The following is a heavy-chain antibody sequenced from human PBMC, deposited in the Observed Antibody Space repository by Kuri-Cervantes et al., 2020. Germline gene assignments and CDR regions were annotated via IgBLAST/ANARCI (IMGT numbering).Heavy chain of an antibody. CDR3: ARENLPVHGLLWFGELYRNINWFDP. J-gene: IGHJ5*02. CDR2: IWYDGSNK. D-gene: IGHD3-10*01. CDR1: GFTFSSYG. V-gene: IGHV3-33*01. Sequence: GESLKISCAASGFTFSSYGMHGVRQAPGKGLEWVAVIWYDGSNKYYADSVKGRFTISRDNSKNTLYLQMNSLRAEDTAVYYCARENLPVHGLLWFGELYRNINWFDPWGQGTLVTVSS.